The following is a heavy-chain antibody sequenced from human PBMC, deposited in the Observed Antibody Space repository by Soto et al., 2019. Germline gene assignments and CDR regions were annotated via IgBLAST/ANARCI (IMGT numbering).Heavy chain of an antibody. V-gene: IGHV3-13*01. CDR1: GFTFSSYD. CDR3: AKLVGAKSVDY. CDR2: IGTAGDT. Sequence: EVQLVESGGGLVQPGGSLRLSCAASGFTFSSYDMHWVRQATGKGLEWVSAIGTAGDTYYPGSVKGRFTISRENAKNSLYLQMNSLRAGDTAVYYCAKLVGAKSVDYWGQGTLVTVSS. D-gene: IGHD1-26*01. J-gene: IGHJ4*02.